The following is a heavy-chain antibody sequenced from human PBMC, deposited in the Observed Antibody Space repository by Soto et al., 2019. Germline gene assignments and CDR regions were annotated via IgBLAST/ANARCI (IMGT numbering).Heavy chain of an antibody. CDR2: IHGGGGAT. J-gene: IGHJ2*01. CDR1: GFTFSAYA. Sequence: EVQLLESGGGLVQPGGSLRLSCAASGFTFSAYAMGWVRQAPGKGLEWVSTIHGGGGATHYAASVKGRFTISRDDSKNTLYGQMNSLRAEDTAVYYCAKFEGPPLEYWYLDFWGRGTLVTVSS. V-gene: IGHV3-23*01. D-gene: IGHD1-1*01. CDR3: AKFEGPPLEYWYLDF.